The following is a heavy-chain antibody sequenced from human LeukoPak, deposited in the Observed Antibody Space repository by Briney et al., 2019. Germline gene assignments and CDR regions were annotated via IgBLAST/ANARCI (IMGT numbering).Heavy chain of an antibody. Sequence: GGSLRLSCAASGFTFSSYSMNWVRQAPGKGLEWVSSISSSSSYIYYADSVKGRFTTSRDNAKNSLYLQMNSLRAEDTAVYYCARDPINYYGSGSYDYWGQGTLVTVSS. D-gene: IGHD3-10*01. CDR1: GFTFSSYS. CDR2: ISSSSSYI. CDR3: ARDPINYYGSGSYDY. J-gene: IGHJ4*02. V-gene: IGHV3-21*01.